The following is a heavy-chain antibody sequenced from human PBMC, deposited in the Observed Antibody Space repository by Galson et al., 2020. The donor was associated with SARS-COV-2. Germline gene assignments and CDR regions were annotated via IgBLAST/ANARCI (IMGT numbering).Heavy chain of an antibody. V-gene: IGHV1-8*03. CDR1: GYTFANYD. D-gene: IGHD3-9*01. Sequence: ASVKVSCEASGYTFANYDVNWVRQAPGQGLEWMGWMNPKSGNTGYAQRFQGRVTITRDTSKNTAFLELSSLRSEDTAVYYCARASKHYNFLTGYLNYYYYYMDVWGTGTTVTIS. J-gene: IGHJ6*03. CDR3: ARASKHYNFLTGYLNYYYYYMDV. CDR2: MNPKSGNT.